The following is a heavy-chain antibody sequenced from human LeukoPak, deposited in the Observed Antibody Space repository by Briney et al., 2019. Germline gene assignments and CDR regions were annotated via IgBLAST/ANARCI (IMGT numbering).Heavy chain of an antibody. V-gene: IGHV3-21*01. Sequence: PGGSLRLSCAASGFTFSSYSTKWVRQAPGKGLEWVSSISSSSSYIYYADSVKGRFTISRDNAKNSLYLQMNSLRAEDTAVCYCARDSSGWFYYMDVWGKGTTVTVSS. J-gene: IGHJ6*03. CDR3: ARDSSGWFYYMDV. CDR1: GFTFSSYS. CDR2: ISSSSSYI. D-gene: IGHD6-19*01.